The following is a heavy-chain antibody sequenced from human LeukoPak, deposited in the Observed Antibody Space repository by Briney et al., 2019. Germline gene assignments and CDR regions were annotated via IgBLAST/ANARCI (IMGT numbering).Heavy chain of an antibody. D-gene: IGHD3-3*01. Sequence: GGSLRLSRAASGFTFSSYAMSWVRQAPGKGLEWVSAISGSGGSTYYADSVKGRFTISRDNSKNTLYLQMNSLRAEDTAVYYCAKGSEEWLLRCYFDYWGQGTLVTVSS. J-gene: IGHJ4*02. CDR2: ISGSGGST. CDR3: AKGSEEWLLRCYFDY. CDR1: GFTFSSYA. V-gene: IGHV3-23*01.